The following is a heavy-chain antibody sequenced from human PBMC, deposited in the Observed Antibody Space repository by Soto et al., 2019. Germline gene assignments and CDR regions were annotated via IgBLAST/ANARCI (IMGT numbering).Heavy chain of an antibody. CDR2: MNPNIGNT. Sequence: GASVKVSCKASGYTFTSYDINWVRQATGQGLEWMGWMNPNIGNTGYAQKFQGRVTMTRNTSISTAYMELSSLRSEDTAVYYCARGLSTGTTSYYYGMDVWGQGTTVTVSS. J-gene: IGHJ6*02. V-gene: IGHV1-8*01. D-gene: IGHD1-7*01. CDR1: GYTFTSYD. CDR3: ARGLSTGTTSYYYGMDV.